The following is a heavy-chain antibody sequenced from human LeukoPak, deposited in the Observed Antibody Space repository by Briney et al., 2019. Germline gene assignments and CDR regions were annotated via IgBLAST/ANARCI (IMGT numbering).Heavy chain of an antibody. CDR1: GGSISSYY. D-gene: IGHD3-10*01. CDR3: AREIIQYNWFEP. CDR2: IYYSGST. V-gene: IGHV4-59*01. Sequence: PSETLSLTCTVSGGSISSYYWSWILQPPGKGLEWIWYIYYSGSTNYNPSLKIRVTISVDTSKNQFSLKLSSVTAADKAVYYCAREIIQYNWFEPWGQGTLVTVSS. J-gene: IGHJ5*02.